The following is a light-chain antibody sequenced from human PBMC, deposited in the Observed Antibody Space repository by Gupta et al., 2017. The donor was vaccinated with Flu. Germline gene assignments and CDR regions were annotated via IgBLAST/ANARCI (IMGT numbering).Light chain of an antibody. Sequence: SGSSSNIGNTYVSWYQQLPGTAPKLLIYENNKRPSGIPDRFSGSKSGTSAALGITGLQTGDEADYYCGTWDGSLITDVFGTGTKVTVL. CDR3: GTWDGSLITDV. CDR2: ENN. V-gene: IGLV1-51*02. J-gene: IGLJ1*01. CDR1: SSNIGNTY.